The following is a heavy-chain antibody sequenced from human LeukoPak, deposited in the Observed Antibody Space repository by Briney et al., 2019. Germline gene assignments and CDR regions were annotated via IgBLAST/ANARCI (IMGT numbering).Heavy chain of an antibody. D-gene: IGHD2-2*01. CDR1: GDFITKSVW. CDR3: ATNRAEL. J-gene: IGHJ2*01. Sequence: PSGTLSLTCAVSGDFITKSVWWIWVRQTPGKGLEWIGDIYHSGSTNSNPSLKSRVTLSLDKSKNQFSLKLSSVTAADTAVYYCATNRAELWGRGTLVTVSS. V-gene: IGHV4-4*02. CDR2: IYHSGST.